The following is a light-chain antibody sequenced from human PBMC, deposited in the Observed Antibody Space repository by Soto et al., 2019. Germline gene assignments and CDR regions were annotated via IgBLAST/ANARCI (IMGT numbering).Light chain of an antibody. CDR3: CSYTGASTYV. CDR2: AVT. J-gene: IGLJ1*01. V-gene: IGLV2-14*01. Sequence: QSALTQPASVSGSPGQSVTISCAGTSGDVGGYNYVSWYQQHPGKAPKLMIHAVTNRPSGVSNRFSGSKSGNTASLTISSLQAEDEPDYYCCSYTGASTYVFGTGTKLTVL. CDR1: SGDVGGYNY.